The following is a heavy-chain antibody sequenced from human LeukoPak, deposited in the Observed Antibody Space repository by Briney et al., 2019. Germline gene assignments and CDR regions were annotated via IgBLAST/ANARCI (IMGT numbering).Heavy chain of an antibody. Sequence: ASVKVSCKASGYTFTSYGISWVRQAPGQGLEWMGWISAYNGNTNYAQKLQGRVTMTTDTSTSTAYKELRSLRSDDTAVYYCARDARQYCSGGSCYSYYYYGMDVWGQGTTVTVSS. CDR2: ISAYNGNT. D-gene: IGHD2-15*01. CDR3: ARDARQYCSGGSCYSYYYYGMDV. CDR1: GYTFTSYG. J-gene: IGHJ6*02. V-gene: IGHV1-18*01.